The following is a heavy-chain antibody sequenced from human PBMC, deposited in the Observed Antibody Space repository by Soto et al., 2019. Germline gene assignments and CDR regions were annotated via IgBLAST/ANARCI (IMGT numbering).Heavy chain of an antibody. Sequence: QMQLVQSGPEVKKPGTSVKVSCKASGFTFTSSAVQWVRQARGQRLEWIGWIVVGSGNTNYAQKFQERVTITRDMSTSTAYMELSSLRSEDTAVYYCAVDGYSYGSNYYYYGMDVWGQGTTVTVSS. D-gene: IGHD5-18*01. CDR3: AVDGYSYGSNYYYYGMDV. J-gene: IGHJ6*02. CDR2: IVVGSGNT. V-gene: IGHV1-58*01. CDR1: GFTFTSSA.